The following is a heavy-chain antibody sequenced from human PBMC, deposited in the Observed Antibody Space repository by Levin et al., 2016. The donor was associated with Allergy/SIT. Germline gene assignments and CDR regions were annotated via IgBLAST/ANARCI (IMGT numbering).Heavy chain of an antibody. CDR1: GFSLSTSGMC. D-gene: IGHD3-9*01. CDR2: IDWDDDK. Sequence: SGPTLVKPTQTLTLTCTFSGFSLSTSGMCVSWIRQPPGKALEWLARIDWDDDKYYSTSLKTRLTISKDTSKNQVVLTMTNMDPVDTATYYCARSVNYDILTGYYSNWFDPWGQGTLVTVSS. V-gene: IGHV2-70*11. CDR3: ARSVNYDILTGYYSNWFDP. J-gene: IGHJ5*02.